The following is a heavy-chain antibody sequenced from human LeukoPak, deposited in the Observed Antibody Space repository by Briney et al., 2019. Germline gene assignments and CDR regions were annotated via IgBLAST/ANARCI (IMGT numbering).Heavy chain of an antibody. CDR2: IKQDGSEK. D-gene: IGHD3-16*02. J-gene: IGHJ6*02. CDR1: GLSFSTYW. V-gene: IGHV3-7*05. Sequence: PGGSLRLSCAVSGLSFSTYWMSWVRQAPGKGLEWVANIKQDGSEKHYVDSVKGRFTISRDNAKKSLNLQMNSLRAEDTAVYYCARDYHYGTWNPLYYYGMDVWGQGTMVTVSS. CDR3: ARDYHYGTWNPLYYYGMDV.